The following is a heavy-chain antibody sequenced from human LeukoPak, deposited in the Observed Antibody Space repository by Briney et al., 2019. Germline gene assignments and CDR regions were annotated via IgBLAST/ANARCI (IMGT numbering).Heavy chain of an antibody. CDR3: ARAMRSGYDY. V-gene: IGHV3-48*02. CDR1: GFTFSTYG. J-gene: IGHJ4*02. Sequence: GGSLRLSCAASGFTFSTYGMNWVRQAPGKRLEWVSYISSSNNSIYYADSVKGRFTISRDNAENSLYLQMNSLRDEDTAVYYCARAMRSGYDYWGQGTLVTVSS. D-gene: IGHD5-12*01. CDR2: ISSSNNSI.